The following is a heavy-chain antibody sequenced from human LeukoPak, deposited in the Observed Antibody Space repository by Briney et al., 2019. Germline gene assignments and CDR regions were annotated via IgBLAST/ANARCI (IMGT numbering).Heavy chain of an antibody. J-gene: IGHJ6*02. Sequence: ASVKVSCKASGGTFSSYAISWVRQAPGKGLEWMGGFDPEDGETIYAQKFQGRVTMTEDTSTDTAYMELSSLRSEDTAVYYCATSTGFWSGYYPYYYYGMDVWGQGTTVTVSS. V-gene: IGHV1-24*01. CDR1: GGTFSSYA. D-gene: IGHD3-3*01. CDR3: ATSTGFWSGYYPYYYYGMDV. CDR2: FDPEDGET.